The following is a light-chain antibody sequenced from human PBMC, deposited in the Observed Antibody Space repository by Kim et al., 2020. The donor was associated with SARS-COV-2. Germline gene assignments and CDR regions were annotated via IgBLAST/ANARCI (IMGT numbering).Light chain of an antibody. V-gene: IGKV3-20*01. CDR3: QRYGSSPAT. CDR2: GAS. Sequence: SPGERATLSDRASQTVTSNCLAWYQQKPGQAPRLLIYGASSRATGISDRFSGSGSGTDFTLTISRLGPEGFAVYYCQRYGSSPATFGQGTKVEIK. CDR1: QTVTSNC. J-gene: IGKJ1*01.